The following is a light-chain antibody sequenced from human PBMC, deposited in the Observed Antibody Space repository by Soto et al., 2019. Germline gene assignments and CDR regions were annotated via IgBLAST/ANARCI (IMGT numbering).Light chain of an antibody. CDR1: SSDVGDYNY. Sequence: QSALTQPRSVSGSPGQSVTISCTGTSSDVGDYNYVSWYQQHPGTAPKLLIYAVNMRPSGVPARFSGAKSGNTASLTISGLQAEDEADYSCCSYAGSYTWVFGGGTKLTVL. CDR2: AVN. V-gene: IGLV2-11*01. CDR3: CSYAGSYTWV. J-gene: IGLJ3*02.